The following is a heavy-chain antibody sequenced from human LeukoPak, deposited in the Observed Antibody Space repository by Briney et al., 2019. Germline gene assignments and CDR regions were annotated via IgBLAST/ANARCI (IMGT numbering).Heavy chain of an antibody. J-gene: IGHJ1*01. CDR1: GFTVSTIY. D-gene: IGHD4-17*01. Sequence: GGSLRLSCAASGFTVSTIYMTWVRQAPGKGLEWVSIIYSGGNTYYADSMKGRFTISRDNSKNTLYLQMNSLRVEDTAVYYCARGYGDHVGPFYFQHWGQGTLVTVSS. V-gene: IGHV3-66*01. CDR3: ARGYGDHVGPFYFQH. CDR2: IYSGGNT.